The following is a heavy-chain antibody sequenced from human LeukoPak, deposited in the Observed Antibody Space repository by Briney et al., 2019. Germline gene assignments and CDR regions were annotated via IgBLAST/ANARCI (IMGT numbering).Heavy chain of an antibody. CDR1: GFIFSKHG. Sequence: GRSLTLSCAASGFIFSKHGLHWVRQAPGKGLEWVAVLWYDGSNKNYGDSVKGRFTISRDNSKNTLYLQMNSLRAEDTAVYYCARGDMATPGRTSFIAYWGLGTLVTVSS. V-gene: IGHV3-33*01. CDR2: LWYDGSNK. D-gene: IGHD5-24*01. J-gene: IGHJ4*02. CDR3: ARGDMATPGRTSFIAY.